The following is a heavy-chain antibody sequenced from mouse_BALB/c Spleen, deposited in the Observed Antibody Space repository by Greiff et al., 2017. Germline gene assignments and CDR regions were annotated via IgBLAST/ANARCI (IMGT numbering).Heavy chain of an antibody. D-gene: IGHD4-1*01. Sequence: DVHLVESGGGLVKLGGSLKLSCAASGFTFSSYYMSWVRQTPEKRLELVAAINSNGGSTYYPDTVKGRFTISRDNAKNTLYLQMSSLKSEDTAMYYCTRETGRYFDYWGQGTTLTVSS. CDR1: GFTFSSYY. CDR2: INSNGGST. J-gene: IGHJ2*01. CDR3: TRETGRYFDY. V-gene: IGHV5-6-2*01.